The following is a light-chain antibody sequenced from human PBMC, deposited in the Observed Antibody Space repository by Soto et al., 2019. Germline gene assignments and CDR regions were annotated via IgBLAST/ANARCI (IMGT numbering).Light chain of an antibody. CDR3: QQRRKWPLT. J-gene: IGKJ4*01. CDR2: DAS. Sequence: DIALTQSPATLSSSPGERATLSCRASQSVTTCLAWYQQKPGQAPRLLIYDASSRATGIPARFSGRGSGTDFTLTISSLEPDDFAIYYCQQRRKWPLTFVEGTRVEIK. CDR1: QSVTTC. V-gene: IGKV3-11*01.